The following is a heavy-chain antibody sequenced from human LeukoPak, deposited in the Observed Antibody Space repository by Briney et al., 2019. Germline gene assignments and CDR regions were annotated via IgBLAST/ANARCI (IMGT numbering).Heavy chain of an antibody. D-gene: IGHD7-27*01. Sequence: GSLRLSCSASGSTFSSYAMHWIRQPPGKGLEWIGYIYSSGSTYYNPSLKSRVTISVDTSKNRFSLKLSTVTAADTAVYYCARRPTGDPKFDYWGQGTLVTVSS. V-gene: IGHV4-59*08. CDR1: GSTFSSYA. CDR3: ARRPTGDPKFDY. CDR2: IYSSGST. J-gene: IGHJ4*02.